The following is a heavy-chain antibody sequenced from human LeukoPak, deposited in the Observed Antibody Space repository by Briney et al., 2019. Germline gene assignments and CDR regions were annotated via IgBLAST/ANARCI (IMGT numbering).Heavy chain of an antibody. V-gene: IGHV1-46*01. CDR2: INPSGGST. CDR3: ARDHCSGGSCYVY. D-gene: IGHD2-15*01. Sequence: ASVKVSCKASGYTFTSYYMHWVRQAPGQGLEWMGIINPSGGSTSYAQKFQGRVTITADKSTSTAYMELSSLRSEDTAVYYCARDHCSGGSCYVYWGQGTLVTVSS. J-gene: IGHJ4*02. CDR1: GYTFTSYY.